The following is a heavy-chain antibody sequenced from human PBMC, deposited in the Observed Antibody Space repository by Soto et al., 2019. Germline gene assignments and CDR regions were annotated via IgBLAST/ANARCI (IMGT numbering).Heavy chain of an antibody. V-gene: IGHV3-53*04. CDR2: IYSGGST. Sequence: GGSLRLSCAASGFTVSSNYMSWVRQAPGKGLEWVSVIYSGGSTYYADSVKGRFTISRHNSKNTLYLQMNSLRAEDTAVYYCARGSRGKELHYYYYYYMDVWGKGTTVTVSS. D-gene: IGHD1-26*01. CDR1: GFTVSSNY. CDR3: ARGSRGKELHYYYYYYMDV. J-gene: IGHJ6*03.